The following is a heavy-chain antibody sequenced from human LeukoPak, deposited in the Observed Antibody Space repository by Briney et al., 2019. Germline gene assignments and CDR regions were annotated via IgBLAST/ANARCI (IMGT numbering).Heavy chain of an antibody. V-gene: IGHV1-69*06. D-gene: IGHD4-23*01. J-gene: IGHJ4*02. CDR3: AGEGDDYGGNLDY. CDR2: IIPIFGTA. CDR1: GGTFSSYA. Sequence: SVKASCKASGGTFSSYAISWVRQAPGQGLEWMGGIIPIFGTANYAQKFQGRVTITADKSTSTAYMELSSLRSEDTAVYYCAGEGDDYGGNLDYWGQGTLVTVSS.